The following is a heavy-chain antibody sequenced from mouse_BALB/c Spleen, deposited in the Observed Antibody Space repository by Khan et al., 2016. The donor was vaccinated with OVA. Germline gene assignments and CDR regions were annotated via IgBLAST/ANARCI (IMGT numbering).Heavy chain of an antibody. V-gene: IGHV2-6*03. CDR1: GFSLSSYG. Sequence: QVQLKQSGPGLVAPSQSLSITCTVSGFSLSSYGVHWVRQPPGKGLEWLVVIWSDGSTNYNSVLKSRLSISKDNSKSQVFLKMNSLQTDDTAIYYCARGFDGYYGHYAMDYWGQGTSVTVSS. CDR2: IWSDGST. J-gene: IGHJ4*01. CDR3: ARGFDGYYGHYAMDY. D-gene: IGHD2-3*01.